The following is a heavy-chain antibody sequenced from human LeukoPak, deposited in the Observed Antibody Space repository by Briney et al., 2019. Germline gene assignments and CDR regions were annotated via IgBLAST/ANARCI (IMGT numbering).Heavy chain of an antibody. J-gene: IGHJ4*02. CDR1: GFTFSYYW. CDR2: INDDGRTT. Sequence: GGSLRLSCAASGFTFSYYWMHWVRQAPGEGLVWVSRINDDGRTTTYADSVKGRITISRDNAKNTLYLQMNSLRSEDTAVYYCARPVDYYDSSGLDYWGQGTLVTVSS. CDR3: ARPVDYYDSSGLDY. V-gene: IGHV3-74*03. D-gene: IGHD3-22*01.